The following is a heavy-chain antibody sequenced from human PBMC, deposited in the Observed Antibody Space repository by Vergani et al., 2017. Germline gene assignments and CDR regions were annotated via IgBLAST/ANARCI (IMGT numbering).Heavy chain of an antibody. CDR3: ARHRGSGGFFPSSYFYGMDV. J-gene: IGHJ6*02. CDR2: ILHSVDT. V-gene: IGHV4-38-2*01. D-gene: IGHD3-10*01. CDR1: DSSIMTNPY. Sequence: QVQLQELGAGRVKPSETLTPTFDLFDSSIMTNPYWGWFRQSPGEGLEWLGCILHSVDTHYNSFLKSRVSISIVSSSKFSLSLTSVTAADTAIYYCARHRGSGGFFPSSYFYGMDVWGHGTTVTVSS.